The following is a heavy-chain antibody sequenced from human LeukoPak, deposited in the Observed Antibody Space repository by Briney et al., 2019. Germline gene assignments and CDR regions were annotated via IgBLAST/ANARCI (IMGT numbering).Heavy chain of an antibody. CDR2: ISSSSSYI. CDR3: ARLPSDY. V-gene: IGHV3-21*01. D-gene: IGHD6-25*01. Sequence: GGSLRLSCAASGFIFSNNWMTWVRQAPGKGLEWVSSISSSSSYIYYADSVKGRFTISRDNAKNSLYLQMNTLRAEDTAVYYCARLPSDYWGQGTLVTVSS. J-gene: IGHJ4*02. CDR1: GFIFSNNW.